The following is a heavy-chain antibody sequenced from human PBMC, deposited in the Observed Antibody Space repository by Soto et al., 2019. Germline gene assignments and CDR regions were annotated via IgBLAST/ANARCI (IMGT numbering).Heavy chain of an antibody. Sequence: QVQLVQSGAEVKKPGASVKVSCKASGYTFTSYGISWVRQAPGQGLEWMGWISAYNGNTNYAQKLQGRVTMTTDTSTSTAYMELRSLRSDDTAVYYCARDSIVVAMGSYYYYGMDVWGQGTTVTVSS. CDR2: ISAYNGNT. J-gene: IGHJ6*02. V-gene: IGHV1-18*01. CDR1: GYTFTSYG. D-gene: IGHD2-15*01. CDR3: ARDSIVVAMGSYYYYGMDV.